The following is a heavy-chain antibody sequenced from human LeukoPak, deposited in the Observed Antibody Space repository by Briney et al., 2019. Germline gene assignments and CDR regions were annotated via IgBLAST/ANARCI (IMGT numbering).Heavy chain of an antibody. CDR3: AASGFGFGELPSYFYYYMDV. J-gene: IGHJ6*03. CDR2: INPSGGST. CDR1: GYTFTSYY. Sequence: ASVKVSCKASGYTFTSYYMHWVRQAPGQGLEWMGIINPSGGSTSYAQKFQGRVTMTRDMSTSTAYMELSSLRSEDTAVYYCAASGFGFGELPSYFYYYMDVWGKGTTVTISS. D-gene: IGHD3-10*01. V-gene: IGHV1-46*01.